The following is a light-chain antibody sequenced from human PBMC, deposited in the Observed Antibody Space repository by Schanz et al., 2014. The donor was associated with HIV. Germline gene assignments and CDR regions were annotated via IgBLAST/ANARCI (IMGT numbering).Light chain of an antibody. Sequence: DIQLTQSPSFLSASVGDRVTITCRASQGISNSLAWYQQRPGKAPKLLIYAASTLQSGVPSRFSGSGSGTHFTLTITGLQFEDFATYYCQQSYSATPYTFGQGTKVEIK. J-gene: IGKJ2*01. V-gene: IGKV1-9*01. CDR1: QGISNS. CDR3: QQSYSATPYT. CDR2: AAS.